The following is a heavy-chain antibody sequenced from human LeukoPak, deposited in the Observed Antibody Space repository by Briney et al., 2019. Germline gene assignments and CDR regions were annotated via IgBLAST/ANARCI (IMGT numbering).Heavy chain of an antibody. CDR1: GGSFSGYY. CDR2: INHSGST. J-gene: IGHJ6*02. Sequence: PSETLSLTCAVYGGSFSGYYWSWIRQPPGKGLEWIGEINHSGSTNYNPSLKSRVTISVDTSKNQFSLKQSSVTAADTAVYYCARRRYYYYGMDVWGQGTTVTVSS. V-gene: IGHV4-34*01. CDR3: ARRRYYYYGMDV.